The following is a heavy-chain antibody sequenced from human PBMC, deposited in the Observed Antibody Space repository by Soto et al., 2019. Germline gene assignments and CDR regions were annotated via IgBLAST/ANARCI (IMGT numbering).Heavy chain of an antibody. D-gene: IGHD2-8*02. CDR1: GFSFSTSG. CDR2: IWYDGSNK. J-gene: IGHJ5*02. Sequence: VQLVESGGGVVQPGRSLRLSCTASGFSFSTSGMHWVRQAPGKGLEWVAVIWYDGSNKFYSDSVNGRFTISRDNTGNTLYLQMNSLRIEDTAVYYCARGNVLAGSGGYRFDPWGQGSLVTVSS. V-gene: IGHV3-33*01. CDR3: ARGNVLAGSGGYRFDP.